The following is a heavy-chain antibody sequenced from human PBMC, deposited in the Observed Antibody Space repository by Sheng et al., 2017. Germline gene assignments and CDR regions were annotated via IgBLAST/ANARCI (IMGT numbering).Heavy chain of an antibody. J-gene: IGHJ3*02. D-gene: IGHD3-16*02. CDR2: ISSSGSTI. CDR3: ARDGDLGITFGGVIVGGAFDI. V-gene: IGHV3-11*01. Sequence: QVQLVESGEAWSSLEGPLRLSCAASGFTFSDYYMSWIRQAPGKGLEWVSYISSSGSTIYYADSVKGRFTISRDNAKNSLYLQMNSLRAEDTAVYYCARDGDLGITFGGVIVGGAFDIWGQGTMVTVSS. CDR1: GFTFSDYY.